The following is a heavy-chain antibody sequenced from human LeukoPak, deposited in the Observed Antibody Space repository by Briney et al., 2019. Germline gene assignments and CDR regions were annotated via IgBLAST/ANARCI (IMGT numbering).Heavy chain of an antibody. CDR1: GGSISSGGYP. CDR2: IYHSGST. J-gene: IGHJ4*02. CDR3: ATSPRDSRSSSDSDY. Sequence: SETLSLTCAVSGGSISSGGYPWSWIRQPPGKGLEWIGYIYHSGSTYYNPSLKSRVTISVDRSKNQFSLEVTSVTAADTAVYYCATSPRDSRSSSDSDYWGQGTLVTVSS. V-gene: IGHV4-30-2*01. D-gene: IGHD6-13*01.